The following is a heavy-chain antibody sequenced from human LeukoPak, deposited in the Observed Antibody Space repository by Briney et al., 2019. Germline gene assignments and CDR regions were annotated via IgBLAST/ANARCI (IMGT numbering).Heavy chain of an antibody. V-gene: IGHV1-18*01. D-gene: IGHD3-9*01. CDR2: ISAYNGNT. CDR1: GYTFTSYG. Sequence: ASVKVSCKASGYTFTSYGISWVRQAPGQGLEWMGWISAYNGNTNYAQKLQGRVTMTTDTSTSTAYMELRSPRSDDTAVYYCARVGVYDILTGYYLPHYFDYWGQGTLVTVSS. CDR3: ARVGVYDILTGYYLPHYFDY. J-gene: IGHJ4*02.